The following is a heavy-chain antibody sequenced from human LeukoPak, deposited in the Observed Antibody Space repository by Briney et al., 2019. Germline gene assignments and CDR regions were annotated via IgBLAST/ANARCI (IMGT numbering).Heavy chain of an antibody. D-gene: IGHD3-22*01. V-gene: IGHV1-46*01. CDR1: GYTFTSYY. J-gene: IGHJ5*02. CDR2: INPSGGST. Sequence: ASVKVSCKASGYTFTSYYMHWVRQAPGQGLEWMGIINPSGGSTSYAQKFQGRVTMTRDTSTSTVYMELSSLRPEDTAVYYCANNYYDSSGQNWFDPWGQGTLVTVSS. CDR3: ANNYYDSSGQNWFDP.